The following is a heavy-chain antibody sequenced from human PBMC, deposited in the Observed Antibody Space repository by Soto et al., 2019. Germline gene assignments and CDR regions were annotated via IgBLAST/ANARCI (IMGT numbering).Heavy chain of an antibody. D-gene: IGHD3-10*01. V-gene: IGHV1-69*01. CDR3: ARPVTVRVRYYGMAV. CDR1: GGTFSSYA. Sequence: QVQLVQSGAEVKKPGSSVKVSCKASGGTFSSYAISWVRQAPGQGLEWMGGIIPIFGTANYAQKFQGRVTVTADESTSTAYMAVSSLRPEDTAVYYCARPVTVRVRYYGMAVWRQGTTVTVSS. J-gene: IGHJ6*02. CDR2: IIPIFGTA.